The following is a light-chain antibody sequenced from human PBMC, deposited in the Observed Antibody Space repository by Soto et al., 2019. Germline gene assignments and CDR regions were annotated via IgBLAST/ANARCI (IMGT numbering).Light chain of an antibody. CDR2: GAS. V-gene: IGKV3-20*01. Sequence: EIVLTQSPGTLSLSPGERATLSCRASQSVSSSFLAWYQQKPGQAPSLLIYGASSRATGIPDRFSGGGSGTDFTLTITRLEPEDLAVYYCQQYGSSPTFGGGTKVEIK. CDR1: QSVSSSF. J-gene: IGKJ4*01. CDR3: QQYGSSPT.